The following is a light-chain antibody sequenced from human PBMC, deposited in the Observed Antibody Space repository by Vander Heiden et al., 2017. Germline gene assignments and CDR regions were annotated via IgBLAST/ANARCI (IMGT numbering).Light chain of an antibody. V-gene: IGKV1-8*01. CDR3: QQYSSYPQT. Sequence: AIRMTQSPSSFSASTGDRVTITCRASQGISSYLAWYQQKPGKAPKLLIYAASTLQSGVPSRFSGSGSGTDFTLTISCLQSEDFATYYCQQYSSYPQTFGQGTKVEI. CDR2: AAS. CDR1: QGISSY. J-gene: IGKJ1*01.